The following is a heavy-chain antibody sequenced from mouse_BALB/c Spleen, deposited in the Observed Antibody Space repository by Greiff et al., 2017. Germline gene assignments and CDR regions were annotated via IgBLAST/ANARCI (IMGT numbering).Heavy chain of an antibody. CDR2: IYPYNGGT. D-gene: IGHD3-1*01. V-gene: IGHV1S29*02. Sequence: EVQLQQSGPELVKPGASVKISCKASGYTFTDYNMHWVKQSHGKSLEWIGYIYPYNGGTGYNQKFKSKATLTVDNSSSTAYMELRSLTSEDSAVYYCARLGLRLRDYYAMDYWGQGTSVTVSS. J-gene: IGHJ4*01. CDR3: ARLGLRLRDYYAMDY. CDR1: GYTFTDYN.